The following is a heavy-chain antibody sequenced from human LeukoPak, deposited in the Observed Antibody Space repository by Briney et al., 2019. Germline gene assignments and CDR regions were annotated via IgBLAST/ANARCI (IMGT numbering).Heavy chain of an antibody. CDR1: GYTFTSYA. J-gene: IGHJ3*02. CDR2: ISAYNGNT. V-gene: IGHV1-3*01. CDR3: ARDVFCSGNSCLRDAFDI. D-gene: IGHD2-15*01. Sequence: GASVKVSCKASGYTFTSYAMHWVRQAPGQSLEWLGWISAYNGNTYYAENFQARVTMTTDTSTSTAYMELRSLKSDDTAVYYCARDVFCSGNSCLRDAFDIWGQGTKVTVSS.